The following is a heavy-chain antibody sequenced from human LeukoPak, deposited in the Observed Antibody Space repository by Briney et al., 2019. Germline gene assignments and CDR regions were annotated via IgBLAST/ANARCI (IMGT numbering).Heavy chain of an antibody. J-gene: IGHJ3*02. CDR2: ISSSSSYI. V-gene: IGHV3-21*01. CDR3: ARSETTPDAFDI. D-gene: IGHD4-11*01. Sequence: GGSLRLSCAASGFTFSSYAMHWVRQAPGKGLEWVSSISSSSSYIYYADSVKGRFTISRDNAKNSLYLQMNSLRAEDTAVYYCARSETTPDAFDIWGQGTMVTVSS. CDR1: GFTFSSYA.